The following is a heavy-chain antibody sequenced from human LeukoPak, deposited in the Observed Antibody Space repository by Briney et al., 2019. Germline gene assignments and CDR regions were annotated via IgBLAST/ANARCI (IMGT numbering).Heavy chain of an antibody. CDR1: GFTFSSYA. CDR3: AKDALISYRGAWSQSDY. J-gene: IGHJ4*02. CDR2: ISGSGGST. D-gene: IGHD2/OR15-2a*01. Sequence: GGSLRLSCAASGFTFSSYAMSWVRQAPGKGLEWVSGISGSGGSTYYADSVKGRFTISRDNSKNTLYLQMNRLRAEDTAIYYCAKDALISYRGAWSQSDYWGQGTLVTVSS. V-gene: IGHV3-23*01.